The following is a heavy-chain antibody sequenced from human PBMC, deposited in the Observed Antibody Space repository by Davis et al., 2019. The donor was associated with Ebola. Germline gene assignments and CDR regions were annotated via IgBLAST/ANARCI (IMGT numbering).Heavy chain of an antibody. Sequence: GESLKISCATSGFTFSSYGMHWVRQAPGKGLEWVANIKQDGSEKYYVDSVKGRFTISRDNAKNSLYLQMNSLRAEDTAVYYCARGGDIVVVPAAIPRYYYYYMDVWGKGTTVTVSS. CDR2: IKQDGSEK. J-gene: IGHJ6*03. CDR1: GFTFSSYG. CDR3: ARGGDIVVVPAAIPRYYYYYMDV. D-gene: IGHD2-2*02. V-gene: IGHV3-7*03.